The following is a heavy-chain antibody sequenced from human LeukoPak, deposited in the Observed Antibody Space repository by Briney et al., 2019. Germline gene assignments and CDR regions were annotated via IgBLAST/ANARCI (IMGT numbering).Heavy chain of an antibody. CDR2: ISSSSSYI. CDR1: GFTFSSYS. D-gene: IGHD6-13*01. J-gene: IGHJ3*02. Sequence: GGSLRLFCAASGFTFSSYSLNWVRQAPGKGLEWVSSISSSSSYIYFAHSVKGRFTISRDNAKNSLYLQMNSLRAEDTAVYYCAREVQLLVQTAFDIWGQRTMVTVSS. V-gene: IGHV3-21*01. CDR3: AREVQLLVQTAFDI.